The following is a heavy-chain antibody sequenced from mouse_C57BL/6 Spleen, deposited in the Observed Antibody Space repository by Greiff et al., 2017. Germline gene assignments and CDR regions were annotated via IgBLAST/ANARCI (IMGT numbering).Heavy chain of an antibody. D-gene: IGHD1-1*01. J-gene: IGHJ2*01. CDR1: GYTFTDYN. CDR3: ASPYYYGSSLDY. V-gene: IGHV1-22*01. CDR2: INPNNGGT. Sequence: VQLQQSGPELVKPGASVKMSCKASGYTFTDYNMHWVKQSHGKSLAWIGYINPNNGGTSYNQKFKGKATLTVNKSSSTAYLELRSLTSEDSAVYYCASPYYYGSSLDYWGQGTTLTVSS.